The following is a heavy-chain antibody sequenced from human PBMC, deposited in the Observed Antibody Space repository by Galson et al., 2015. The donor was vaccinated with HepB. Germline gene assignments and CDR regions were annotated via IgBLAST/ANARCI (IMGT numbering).Heavy chain of an antibody. CDR1: GFTFDDYA. J-gene: IGHJ6*03. CDR3: ARAGYYYDSSGYYLSPFDYYMDV. D-gene: IGHD3-22*01. CDR2: ISWNSGSI. V-gene: IGHV3-9*01. Sequence: SLRLSCAASGFTFDDYAMHWVRQAPGKGLEWVSGISWNSGSIGYADSVKGRFTISRDNAKNSLYLQMNSLRAEDTAVYYRARAGYYYDSSGYYLSPFDYYMDVWGKGTTVTVSS.